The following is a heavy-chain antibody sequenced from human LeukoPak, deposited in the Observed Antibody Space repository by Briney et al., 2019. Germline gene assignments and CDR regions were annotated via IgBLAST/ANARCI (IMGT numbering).Heavy chain of an antibody. J-gene: IGHJ3*02. V-gene: IGHV4-59*01. CDR1: GVSINSYY. D-gene: IGHD1-7*01. CDR2: IYYSWST. Sequence: SETLSLTCTVSGVSINSYYWIWLRQPPGKGLEGIGYIYYSWSTNLNPSLKSRVTISVDTSKDQFSLELSSVTAADTGVYYWAREGHQNFPLAFDIGGEGTMVTVSS. CDR3: AREGHQNFPLAFDI.